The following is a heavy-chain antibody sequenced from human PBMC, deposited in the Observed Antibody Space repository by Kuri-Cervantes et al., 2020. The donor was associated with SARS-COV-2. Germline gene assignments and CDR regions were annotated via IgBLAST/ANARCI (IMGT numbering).Heavy chain of an antibody. J-gene: IGHJ4*02. V-gene: IGHV3-74*01. CDR1: GFTFSGHW. Sequence: GESLKISCAASGFTFSGHWIYWVRQAPGKRLVWVSRINPDGSYTNNADSVKGRLTLSRDNAKNMLFLQMNSLRAEDTAVYYCTRDQGRYYGSGDFDYWGQGNLVNVSS. CDR2: INPDGSYT. D-gene: IGHD3-10*01. CDR3: TRDQGRYYGSGDFDY.